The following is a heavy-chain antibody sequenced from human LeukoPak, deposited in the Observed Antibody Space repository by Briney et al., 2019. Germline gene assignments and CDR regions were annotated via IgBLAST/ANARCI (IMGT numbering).Heavy chain of an antibody. Sequence: ASVKVSCKASGFTFTDHYMHWLRQAPGQGLEWMGWIKPDTVATNYAQKFQGRFSISRDVSISTVYMELSSLTSDDTAMYYCARDHDYGPDYWGQGTLVTVSA. D-gene: IGHD4/OR15-4a*01. CDR3: ARDHDYGPDY. V-gene: IGHV1-2*02. J-gene: IGHJ4*02. CDR2: IKPDTVAT. CDR1: GFTFTDHY.